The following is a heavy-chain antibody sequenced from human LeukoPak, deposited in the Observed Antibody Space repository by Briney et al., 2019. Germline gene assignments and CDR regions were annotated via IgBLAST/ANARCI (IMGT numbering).Heavy chain of an antibody. V-gene: IGHV4-38-2*02. D-gene: IGHD6-6*01. J-gene: IGHJ4*02. CDR2: IYHSGST. CDR3: AREVGYSSSLYDY. CDR1: GYSISSGYY. Sequence: SETLSLTCTVSGYSISSGYYWGWIRQPPGKGLEWIGSIYHSGSTYYNPSLKSRVTMSVDTSKNQFSLKLSSVTAADTAVYYCAREVGYSSSLYDYWGQGTLVTVSS.